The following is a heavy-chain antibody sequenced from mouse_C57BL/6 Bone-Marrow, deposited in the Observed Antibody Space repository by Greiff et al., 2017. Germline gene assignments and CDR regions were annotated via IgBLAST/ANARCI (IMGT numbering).Heavy chain of an antibody. CDR3: TRKMGPKQLRLRADY. V-gene: IGHV1-5*01. CDR1: GYTFTSYW. J-gene: IGHJ2*01. D-gene: IGHD3-2*02. Sequence: VQLQQSGTVLARPGASVKMSCKTSGYTFTSYWMHWVKQRPGQGLEWIGAIYPGNSDTSYNQKFKGKAKLTAVTSASTAYMELSSLTNEDSAVYYCTRKMGPKQLRLRADYWGQGTTLTVSS. CDR2: IYPGNSDT.